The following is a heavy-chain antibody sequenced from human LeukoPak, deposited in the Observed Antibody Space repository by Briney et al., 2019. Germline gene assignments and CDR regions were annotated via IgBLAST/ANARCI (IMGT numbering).Heavy chain of an antibody. CDR2: ISWSSGSI. Sequence: GRSLRLSCAASGFTFDDYAMHWVRQAPGKGLEWVSGISWSSGSIGYADSVKGRFTISRDNAKNSLYLQTNSLRAEDTALYYCAKDKGVGATRGAFDIWGQGTMVTVSS. CDR1: GFTFDDYA. CDR3: AKDKGVGATRGAFDI. J-gene: IGHJ3*02. D-gene: IGHD1-26*01. V-gene: IGHV3-9*01.